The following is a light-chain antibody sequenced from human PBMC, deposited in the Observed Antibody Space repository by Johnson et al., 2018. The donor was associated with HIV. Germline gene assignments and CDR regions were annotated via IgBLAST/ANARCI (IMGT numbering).Light chain of an antibody. Sequence: QSVLTQPPSVSAAPGQKVTISCSGSSSNIGNNYVSWYQQLPGTAPKLLIYENNKRPSGIPDRFSDSKSGTSATLGITGLQTGDEAEYYCVTWDNSLSAHYVFGTGTNVTVL. CDR2: ENN. J-gene: IGLJ1*01. V-gene: IGLV1-51*01. CDR3: VTWDNSLSAHYV. CDR1: SSNIGNNY.